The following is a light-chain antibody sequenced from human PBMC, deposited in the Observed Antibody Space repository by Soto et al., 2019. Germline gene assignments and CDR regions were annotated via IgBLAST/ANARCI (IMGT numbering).Light chain of an antibody. CDR1: SSEVGGYNY. J-gene: IGLJ2*01. CDR2: EVS. V-gene: IGLV2-14*01. Sequence: QSALTQPASVSGSPGQSITISCTGTSSEVGGYNYVSWYQPHPGKAPKLMIYEVSNRPSGVSNRFSGSKSGNTASLTISGLQAEDEADYYCSSYTSSSTLVFGGGTKLTVL. CDR3: SSYTSSSTLV.